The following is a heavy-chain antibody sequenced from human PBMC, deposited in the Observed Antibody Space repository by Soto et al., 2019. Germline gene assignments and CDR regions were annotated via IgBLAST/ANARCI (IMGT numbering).Heavy chain of an antibody. CDR2: ISSSSSYI. CDR1: GFTFSSYS. V-gene: IGHV3-21*01. CDR3: ASLAAGGY. Sequence: EVQLVESGGGLVKPGGSLRLSCAASGFTFSSYSMNWVRQAPGKGLEWVSSISSSSSYIYYADSVKGRFTISRDNAKNPLYLQMNSLRAEETAVYYCASLAAGGYWCQGTLVTVSS. J-gene: IGHJ4*02. D-gene: IGHD6-13*01.